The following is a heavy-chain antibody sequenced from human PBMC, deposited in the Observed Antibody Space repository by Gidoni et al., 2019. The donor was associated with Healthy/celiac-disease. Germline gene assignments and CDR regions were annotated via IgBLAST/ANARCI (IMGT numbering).Heavy chain of an antibody. Sequence: EVQLVESGGGLIQPGGSLRLSCAASGFTVSSNYMRWVRQAPGKGLEWVSVIYSGGSTYYADSVKGRFTISRDNSKNPLYLQMNSLRAEDTAVYYWAREWTNYDSSGLEDYYGMDVWGQGTTVTVSS. CDR1: GFTVSSNY. J-gene: IGHJ6*02. CDR3: AREWTNYDSSGLEDYYGMDV. D-gene: IGHD3-22*01. V-gene: IGHV3-53*01. CDR2: IYSGGST.